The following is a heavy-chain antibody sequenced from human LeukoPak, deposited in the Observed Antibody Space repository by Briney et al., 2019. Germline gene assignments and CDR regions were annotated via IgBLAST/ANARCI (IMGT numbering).Heavy chain of an antibody. CDR2: ISYDGSNK. Sequence: PGRSLRLSCAASGFTFSSYGVHWVRQAPGKGLEWVAVISYDGSNKYYADSVKGRFTISRDNSKNTLYLQMNSLRAEDTAVYYCAKDLSARFGELLFFMDVWGKGTTATVSS. D-gene: IGHD3-10*01. CDR1: GFTFSSYG. J-gene: IGHJ6*04. V-gene: IGHV3-30*18. CDR3: AKDLSARFGELLFFMDV.